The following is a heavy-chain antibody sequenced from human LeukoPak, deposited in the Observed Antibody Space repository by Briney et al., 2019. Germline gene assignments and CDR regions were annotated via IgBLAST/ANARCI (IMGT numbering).Heavy chain of an antibody. V-gene: IGHV4-59*01. D-gene: IGHD2-15*01. CDR2: IYYSGST. J-gene: IGHJ4*02. Sequence: PSETLSLTCTVSGGSISSYYWSWLRQPPGKGLEWIGYIYYSGSTNYNPSLKSRVTISVDTSKNQFSLKLSSVTAADTAVYYCARVYCSGGSCYGYFDYWGQGTLVTVSS. CDR3: ARVYCSGGSCYGYFDY. CDR1: GGSISSYY.